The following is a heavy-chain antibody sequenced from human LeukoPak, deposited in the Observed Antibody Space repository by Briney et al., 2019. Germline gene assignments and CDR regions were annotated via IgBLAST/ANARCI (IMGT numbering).Heavy chain of an antibody. D-gene: IGHD3-10*01. Sequence: SETLSLTCAVSGASISSGDYSWSWIRQPPGKGLEWIGYIYHSGSTTYNPSLKSRLTISLDRSKNQFSLKLDSVTAADTAVYYCAEDFGSGSYRFDYWGQGTLVTVSS. CDR1: GASISSGDYS. CDR2: IYHSGST. J-gene: IGHJ4*02. CDR3: AEDFGSGSYRFDY. V-gene: IGHV4-30-2*01.